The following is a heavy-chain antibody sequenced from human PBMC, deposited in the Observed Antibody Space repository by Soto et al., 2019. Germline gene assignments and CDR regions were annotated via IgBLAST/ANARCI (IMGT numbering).Heavy chain of an antibody. CDR2: VNPKSGNT. J-gene: IGHJ5*02. D-gene: IGHD2-2*02. V-gene: IGHV1-8*01. CDR3: ARPYCDSTSCYTDWFDP. Sequence: QVQLVQSGAEVKKPGASVKVSCKASGYSFSTYDINWVRQAAGQGLGWMGWVNPKSGNTDYAQRFRGRVTMTSNTSISTAYTELSALTPEDTAVYYCARPYCDSTSCYTDWFDPWGQGTLVTVSS. CDR1: GYSFSTYD.